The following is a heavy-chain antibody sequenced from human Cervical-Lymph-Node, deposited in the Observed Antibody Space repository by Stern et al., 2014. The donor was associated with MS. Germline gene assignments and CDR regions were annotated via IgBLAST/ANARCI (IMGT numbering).Heavy chain of an antibody. CDR1: GGTFSSYT. V-gene: IGHV1-69*01. J-gene: IGHJ4*02. CDR2: ISPIFATT. Sequence: QMQLVQSGAEVKKPGSSVKVSCNVSGGTFSSYTLNWVRQAPGQGLEWMGGISPIFATTNYPQRVQGKVTITADGSTSTTYLEVSSLASEDTAGYDCAREGIPGAGGSFDNWGQGTLVIVSS. D-gene: IGHD1-26*01. CDR3: AREGIPGAGGSFDN.